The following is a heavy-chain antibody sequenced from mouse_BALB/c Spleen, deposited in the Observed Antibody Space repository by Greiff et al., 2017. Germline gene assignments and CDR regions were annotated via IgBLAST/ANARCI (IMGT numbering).Heavy chain of an antibody. CDR3: ERAPRQKLNYGYDAPEAMDD. J-gene: IGHJ4*01. V-gene: IGHV5-4*02. D-gene: IGHD2-2*01. Sequence: EVQLQESGGGLVKPGGSLKLSCAASGFTFSDYYMYWVRQTPEKRLEWVATISDGGSYTYYPDSVKGRFTISRDNAKNNLYLQMSSLKSEDTAMYYCERAPRQKLNYGYDAPEAMDDWGQGTSVTVSS. CDR2: ISDGGSYT. CDR1: GFTFSDYY.